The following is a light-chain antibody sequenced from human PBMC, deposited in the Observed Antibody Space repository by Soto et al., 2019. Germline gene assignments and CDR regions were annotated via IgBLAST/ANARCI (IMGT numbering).Light chain of an antibody. CDR1: SSDIGGYNY. V-gene: IGLV2-14*01. Sequence: QSVLTQPASVSGSPGQSFTISCTGTSSDIGGYNYVSWYQQHPGKAPKLIIYEVSNRPSGVSNRFSGSKSGNTASLTISGLQAEDESDYYCSSYTSITTVVFGTGTKATVL. CDR2: EVS. CDR3: SSYTSITTVV. J-gene: IGLJ1*01.